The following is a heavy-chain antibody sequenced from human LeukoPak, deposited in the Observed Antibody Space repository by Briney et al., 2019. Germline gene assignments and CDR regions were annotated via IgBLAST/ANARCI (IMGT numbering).Heavy chain of an antibody. D-gene: IGHD3-9*01. CDR2: INPSSGNT. CDR3: AREGLVYDILAGYSQHFDY. J-gene: IGHJ4*02. Sequence: ASVKVSCKASGYSFTSYSMHWVRQAPGQGLEWMGIINPSSGNTSYAQKFQGRVTMTRDTSTSTVYMELSSLRSEDTAVYYCAREGLVYDILAGYSQHFDYWGQGTLVAVSP. CDR1: GYSFTSYS. V-gene: IGHV1-46*01.